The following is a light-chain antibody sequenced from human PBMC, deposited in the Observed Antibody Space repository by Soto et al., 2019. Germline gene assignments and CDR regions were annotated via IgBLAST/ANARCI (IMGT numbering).Light chain of an antibody. Sequence: EIVLTQSPGTLSLSPGERATLSCRASQSVSSSHLAWYQQKPGQAPRLLIYAASSRATGIPDRFSGTGSGTDFTLTISRLEPEDFAVYYCQQYGSSPYTFGLGTRLEIK. CDR3: QQYGSSPYT. CDR2: AAS. J-gene: IGKJ5*01. V-gene: IGKV3-20*01. CDR1: QSVSSSH.